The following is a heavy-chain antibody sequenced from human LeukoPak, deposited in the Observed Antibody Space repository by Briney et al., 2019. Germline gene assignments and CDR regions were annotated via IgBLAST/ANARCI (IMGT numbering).Heavy chain of an antibody. Sequence: SETLSLTCTVSGGSISSYYWTWIRQPPEKGLEWIGYIYYSGNTNYNPSLKSRVTISVDTSKNQFSLKLNSVTAADTAVYYCSGSFHKAFDYWGQGTLVTVSS. V-gene: IGHV4-59*01. J-gene: IGHJ4*02. CDR3: SGSFHKAFDY. D-gene: IGHD3-10*01. CDR1: GGSISSYY. CDR2: IYYSGNT.